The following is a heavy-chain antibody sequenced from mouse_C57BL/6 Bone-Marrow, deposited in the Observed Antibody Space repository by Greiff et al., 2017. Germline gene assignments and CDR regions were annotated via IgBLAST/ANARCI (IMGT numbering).Heavy chain of an antibody. J-gene: IGHJ2*01. Sequence: DVKLQESGPGLVKPSQSLSLTCSVTGYSITSGYYWNWIRQFPGNKLEWMGYISYDGSNNYNPSLKNRISITRDTSKNQFFLKLNSVTTEDTATYYCARSGYYVYFDYWGQGTTLTVSS. V-gene: IGHV3-6*01. D-gene: IGHD1-1*01. CDR3: ARSGYYVYFDY. CDR1: GYSITSGYY. CDR2: ISYDGSN.